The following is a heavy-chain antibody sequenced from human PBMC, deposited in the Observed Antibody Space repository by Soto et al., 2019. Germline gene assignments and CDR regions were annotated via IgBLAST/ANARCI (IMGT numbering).Heavy chain of an antibody. D-gene: IGHD1-1*01. J-gene: IGHJ6*02. CDR1: GFTFDDYA. V-gene: IGHV3-9*01. CDR2: ISWNSGSI. Sequence: EVQLVESGGGLVQPGRSLRLSCAASGFTFDDYAMHWVRQAPGKGLEWVSGISWNSGSIGYADSVKGRFTISRDNAKNSLYLQMNSLRAEDTALYYCAKDIVPSIGTYYYGMDVWGQGTTVTVSS. CDR3: AKDIVPSIGTYYYGMDV.